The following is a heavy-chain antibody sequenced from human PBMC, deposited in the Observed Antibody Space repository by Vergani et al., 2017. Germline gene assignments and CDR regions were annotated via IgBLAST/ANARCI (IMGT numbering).Heavy chain of an antibody. V-gene: IGHV1-8*01. CDR3: ARRYCSSTSCPRDYYYMDV. Sequence: QVHLVQSGAEVKKPGASVKVSCKTSGYTFSSYGINWVRQATGQGLEWMGWMNPNSGNTGYAQKFQGRVTMTRNTSISTAYMELSSLRSEDTAVYYCARRYCSSTSCPRDYYYMDVWGKGTTVTVSS. CDR1: GYTFSSYG. CDR2: MNPNSGNT. J-gene: IGHJ6*03. D-gene: IGHD2-2*01.